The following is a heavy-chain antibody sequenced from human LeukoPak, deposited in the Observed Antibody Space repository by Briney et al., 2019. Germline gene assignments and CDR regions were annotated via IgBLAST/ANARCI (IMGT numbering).Heavy chain of an antibody. D-gene: IGHD2-2*01. Sequence: PGGSLRLSCAASGFTVSNNYMSWVRQAPGKGLEWVSVIYNSGNTYYADSVKGRFTISRDNSKNTLYLQMKGLRAEDTAVYYCAREGSDCSITSCPLGYWGQGTLVTVSS. V-gene: IGHV3-66*01. CDR1: GFTVSNNY. CDR3: AREGSDCSITSCPLGY. J-gene: IGHJ4*02. CDR2: IYNSGNT.